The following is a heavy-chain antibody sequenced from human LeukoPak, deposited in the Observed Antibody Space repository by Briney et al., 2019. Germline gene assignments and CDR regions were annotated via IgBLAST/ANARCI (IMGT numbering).Heavy chain of an antibody. Sequence: GASVKVSCKVSGYTLTELSMHWVRQAPGKGLEWMGGFDPEDGETIYAQKFQGRVTMTEDTSTDTAYMELSSLRSEDTAVYYCATDSGVVAATYYFDYRGQGTLVTVSS. J-gene: IGHJ4*02. D-gene: IGHD2-15*01. CDR3: ATDSGVVAATYYFDY. V-gene: IGHV1-24*01. CDR1: GYTLTELS. CDR2: FDPEDGET.